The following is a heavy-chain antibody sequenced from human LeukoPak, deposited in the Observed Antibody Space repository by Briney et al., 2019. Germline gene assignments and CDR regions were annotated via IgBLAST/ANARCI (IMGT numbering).Heavy chain of an antibody. J-gene: IGHJ4*02. CDR1: GYTFTGYY. Sequence: ASVKVSCKASGYTFTGYYMHWVRQAPGQGLEWMGWINPNSGGTNYAQKFQGRVTMTRDTSISTAYMELSRLRSDDTAVYYCARDIRSNYYDSSGYYGDWGQGTLVTVSS. CDR2: INPNSGGT. V-gene: IGHV1-2*02. CDR3: ARDIRSNYYDSSGYYGD. D-gene: IGHD3-22*01.